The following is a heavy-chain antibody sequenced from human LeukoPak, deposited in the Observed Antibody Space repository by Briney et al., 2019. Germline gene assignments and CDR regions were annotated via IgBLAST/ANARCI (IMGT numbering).Heavy chain of an antibody. Sequence: GGSLRLSCAASGFTFSSYAMSWVRQAPGKGLEWVSVISGSGGSTYYADSVKGRFTISRDNSKNTLYLQMNSLRAEDTAVYYCAKNRVGVTSNSDYWGQGTLVTVSS. J-gene: IGHJ4*02. D-gene: IGHD2-21*02. CDR2: ISGSGGST. CDR1: GFTFSSYA. CDR3: AKNRVGVTSNSDY. V-gene: IGHV3-23*01.